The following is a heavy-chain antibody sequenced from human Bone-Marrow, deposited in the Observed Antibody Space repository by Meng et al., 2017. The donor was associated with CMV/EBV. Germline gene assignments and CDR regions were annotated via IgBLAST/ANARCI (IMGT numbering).Heavy chain of an antibody. CDR1: GYSISSGYY. CDR2: IYHSGST. V-gene: IGHV4-38-2*02. D-gene: IGHD2-2*01. CDR3: ARYRRSTSLNWLDP. Sequence: GSLRLSCTVSGYSISSGYYWGWIRQPPGKGLEWIGSIYHSGSTYYNPSLKSRVTISVDTSKNQFSLKLSSVTAADTAVYYCARYRRSTSLNWLDPWGQGTLVTVSS. J-gene: IGHJ5*02.